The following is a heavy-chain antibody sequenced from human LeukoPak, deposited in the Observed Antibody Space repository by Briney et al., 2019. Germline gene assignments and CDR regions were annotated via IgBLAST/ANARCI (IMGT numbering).Heavy chain of an antibody. CDR1: GYSISSGYY. J-gene: IGHJ4*02. CDR2: IYHSRST. Sequence: SETLSLTCAVSGYSISSGYYWGWIRQPPGKGLELIGGIYHSRSTYYNPSLRSRVTISVDTSKNQFSLKLTSVTAADTAVYYCVRPRQWLVEIDYWGQGALVTVPS. V-gene: IGHV4-38-2*01. CDR3: VRPRQWLVEIDY. D-gene: IGHD6-19*01.